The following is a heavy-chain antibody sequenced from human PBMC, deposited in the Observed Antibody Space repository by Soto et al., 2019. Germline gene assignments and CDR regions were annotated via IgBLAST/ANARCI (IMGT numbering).Heavy chain of an antibody. J-gene: IGHJ4*02. CDR1: GFTFSSYG. Sequence: QVQLVESGGGVVQPGRSLRLSCAASGFTFSSYGMHWVRQAPGKGLEWAAVIWYDGSNKYYADSVKGRFTISRDNSKNTLYLQMNSLRAEDTAVYYCARPPRYSGYDWYFDYWGQGTLVTVSS. CDR2: IWYDGSNK. V-gene: IGHV3-33*01. D-gene: IGHD5-12*01. CDR3: ARPPRYSGYDWYFDY.